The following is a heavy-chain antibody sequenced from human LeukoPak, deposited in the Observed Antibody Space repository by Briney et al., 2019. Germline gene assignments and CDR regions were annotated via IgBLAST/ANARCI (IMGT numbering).Heavy chain of an antibody. CDR3: AREWQYQFDY. Sequence: SETLSLTCFVSGGSISNTNYYWAWVRQPPGKGLEYSGSIYHNGRTYYNPSLTSRVTMSVDTSKRQFSLKLSSVTAADTAVYYCAREWQYQFDYWGQGTLVTVSS. CDR2: IYHNGRT. CDR1: GGSISNTNYY. J-gene: IGHJ4*02. V-gene: IGHV4-39*07. D-gene: IGHD4-11*01.